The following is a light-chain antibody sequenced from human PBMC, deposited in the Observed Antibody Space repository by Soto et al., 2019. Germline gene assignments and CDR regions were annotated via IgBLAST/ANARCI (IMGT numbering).Light chain of an antibody. Sequence: QSALTRPASVSGSAGQSITSSCTGTSSDVGRYNYVSWYQQHPGNAPKLVIYEVSNRPSGVSNRFSGSKSGNTASLIISGLQAEDEADYYCSSYRSSTVVFGGGTKVTVL. CDR3: SSYRSSTVV. J-gene: IGLJ2*01. CDR2: EVS. CDR1: SSDVGRYNY. V-gene: IGLV2-14*01.